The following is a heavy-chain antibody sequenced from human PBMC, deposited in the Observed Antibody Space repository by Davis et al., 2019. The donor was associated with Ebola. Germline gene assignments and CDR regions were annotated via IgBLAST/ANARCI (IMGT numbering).Heavy chain of an antibody. Sequence: GESLKISCAASGFTFSSYAMSWVRQAPGKGLGWVSAISGSGGSTYYADSVKGRFTISRDNSKNTLYLQMNSLRAEDTAVYYCAKAALRWLYDYWGQGTLVTVSS. CDR1: GFTFSSYA. CDR2: ISGSGGST. CDR3: AKAALRWLYDY. J-gene: IGHJ4*02. V-gene: IGHV3-23*01. D-gene: IGHD4-23*01.